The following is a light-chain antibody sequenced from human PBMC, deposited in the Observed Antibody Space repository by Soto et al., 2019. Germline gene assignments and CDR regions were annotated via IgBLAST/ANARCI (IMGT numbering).Light chain of an antibody. V-gene: IGKV3-15*01. CDR2: GAS. J-gene: IGKJ5*01. CDR3: HQYENWPKT. Sequence: EIVMTQSPPTLYVSPGERATLSCRASQSISRNLAWFQQKPGQAPSLLIFGASTRAAGIPARFSGSGSGTEFSLTISGLQSEDFAVYFCHQYENWPKTFGQGTRLEIK. CDR1: QSISRN.